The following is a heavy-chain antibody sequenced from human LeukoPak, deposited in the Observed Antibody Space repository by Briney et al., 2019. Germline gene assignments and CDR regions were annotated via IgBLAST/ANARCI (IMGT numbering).Heavy chain of an antibody. J-gene: IGHJ5*02. Sequence: SVKVSCKASGGTFSSYAISWVRQAPGQGLEWMGGIIPIFGTANYAQKFQGRVTITADESTSTAYMELSSLRSEDTAVYYCAKIYCSSNSCYDGRGWFDPWGQGTLVTVSS. CDR1: GGTFSSYA. V-gene: IGHV1-69*13. CDR3: AKIYCSSNSCYDGRGWFDP. CDR2: IIPIFGTA. D-gene: IGHD2-2*01.